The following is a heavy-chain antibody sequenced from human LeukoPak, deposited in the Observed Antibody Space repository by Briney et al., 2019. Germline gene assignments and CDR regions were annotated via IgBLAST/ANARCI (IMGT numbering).Heavy chain of an antibody. Sequence: PSETLSLTCTVSGGSISSYYWSWIRQPAGKGLEWIGRIYTSGSTNYNPSLKSRVTMSVDTSKNQFSLKLSSVTAADTAVYYCAGDLILTTYYYDSSGSNWFDPWGQGTLVTVSS. D-gene: IGHD3-22*01. CDR1: GGSISSYY. CDR2: IYTSGST. J-gene: IGHJ5*02. V-gene: IGHV4-4*07. CDR3: AGDLILTTYYYDSSGSNWFDP.